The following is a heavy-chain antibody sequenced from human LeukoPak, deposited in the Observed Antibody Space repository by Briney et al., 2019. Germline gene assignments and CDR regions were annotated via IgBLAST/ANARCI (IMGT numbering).Heavy chain of an antibody. CDR3: ARHRKYYDILTGYYEGAFDI. J-gene: IGHJ3*02. CDR2: IYYSGST. V-gene: IGHV4-39*01. Sequence: PSETLSLTCTVSGGSISSSSYYWGWIRQPPGKGLEWIGSIYYSGSTYYNPSLKSRVTISVDTSKSQFSLKLSSVTAADTAVYHCARHRKYYDILTGYYEGAFDIWGQGTMVTVSS. CDR1: GGSISSSSYY. D-gene: IGHD3-9*01.